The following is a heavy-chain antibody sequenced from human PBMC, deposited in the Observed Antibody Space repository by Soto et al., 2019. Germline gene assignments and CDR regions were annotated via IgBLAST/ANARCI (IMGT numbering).Heavy chain of an antibody. CDR1: GGSISSGDYY. J-gene: IGHJ6*02. CDR3: ARDTHYYGSGSYYYYYYGMDV. D-gene: IGHD3-10*01. Sequence: SETLSLTCTVSGGSISSGDYYWSWIRQPPGKGLEWIGYIYYSGSTYYNPSLKSRVTISVDTSKNQFSLKLSSVTAADTAVYYCARDTHYYGSGSYYYYYYGMDVWGQGTTVTVSS. V-gene: IGHV4-30-4*01. CDR2: IYYSGST.